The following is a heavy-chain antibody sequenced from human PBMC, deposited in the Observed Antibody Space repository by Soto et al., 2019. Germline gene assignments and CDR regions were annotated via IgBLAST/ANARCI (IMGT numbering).Heavy chain of an antibody. V-gene: IGHV5-10-1*01. J-gene: IGHJ6*02. CDR2: IDPSDSYT. Sequence: GESLKISCKGSGYSFTSYWISWVRQMPGKGLEWMGRIDPSDSYTNYSPSFQGHVTISADKSISTAYLQWSSLKASDTAMYYCAGRPYGSSYYYYYGMDVWGQGTTVTVSS. D-gene: IGHD3-10*01. CDR1: GYSFTSYW. CDR3: AGRPYGSSYYYYYGMDV.